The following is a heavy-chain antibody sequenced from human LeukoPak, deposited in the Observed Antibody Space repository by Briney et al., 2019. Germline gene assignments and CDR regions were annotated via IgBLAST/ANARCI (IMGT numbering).Heavy chain of an antibody. V-gene: IGHV3-11*04. CDR2: MTTSGNIK. CDR1: GLTLSDDY. J-gene: IGHJ3*02. CDR3: AAPGRYSSSWYYSDI. D-gene: IGHD6-13*01. Sequence: GGSLRLSCAASGLTLSDDYMTWVRQAPGKGLESVFIMTTSGNIKSSADSVKGRFTVSRDNSKNTLYLQMNSLRAEDTAVYYCAAPGRYSSSWYYSDIWGQGTMVTVSS.